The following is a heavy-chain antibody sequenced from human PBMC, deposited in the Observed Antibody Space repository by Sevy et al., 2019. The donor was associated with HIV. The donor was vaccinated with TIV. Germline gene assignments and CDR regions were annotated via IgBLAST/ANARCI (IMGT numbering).Heavy chain of an antibody. CDR3: ARDPHSVPHWGSFDS. Sequence: GGSLRLSCEASGFTFTRYAFHWVRQAPGKGLEWVAVVSKEGTNKYYADSVKGRFTISRDNSRNTLYLQMQSLRADDTAVYVWARDPHSVPHWGSFDSWGQGTLVTVSS. D-gene: IGHD3-16*01. J-gene: IGHJ4*02. V-gene: IGHV3-30*03. CDR2: VSKEGTNK. CDR1: GFTFTRYA.